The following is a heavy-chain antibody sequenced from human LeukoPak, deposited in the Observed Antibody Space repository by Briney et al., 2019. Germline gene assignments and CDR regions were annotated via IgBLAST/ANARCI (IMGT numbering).Heavy chain of an antibody. D-gene: IGHD2-21*02. V-gene: IGHV3-21*01. CDR3: ARSCDGDCYSDY. CDR2: IGSTSHFR. CDR1: GFTFSNYS. J-gene: IGHJ4*02. Sequence: GGSLRLSCAASGFTFSNYSMNWVRLAPGKGLEWVSSIGSTSHFRYYADSLKGRVTISRDSAKNSLYLQMSSLRVEDTAVYYCARSCDGDCYSDYWGQGTLVTVSS.